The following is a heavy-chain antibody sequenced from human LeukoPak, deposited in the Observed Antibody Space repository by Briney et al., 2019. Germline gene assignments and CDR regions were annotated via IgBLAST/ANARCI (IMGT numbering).Heavy chain of an antibody. V-gene: IGHV3-33*01. CDR2: IWYDGTKE. CDR3: ARKRGQWVVPDY. D-gene: IGHD6-19*01. Sequence: GGSLRLSCAASGFTFSGFGMHWVRQAPGKGLEWVALIWYDGTKEFYADSVKGRFTISRDNSNNTVYLQTNGLRAEDTAVYYCARKRGQWVVPDYWGQGTLVTVSS. CDR1: GFTFSGFG. J-gene: IGHJ4*02.